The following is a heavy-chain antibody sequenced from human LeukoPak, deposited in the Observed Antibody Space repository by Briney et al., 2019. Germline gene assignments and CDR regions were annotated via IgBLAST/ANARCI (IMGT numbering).Heavy chain of an antibody. CDR3: ARGRYYTSGNYYWFDP. CDR2: INPNSGGT. CDR1: GYTFTGYY. V-gene: IGHV1-2*02. D-gene: IGHD3-10*01. Sequence: ASVKVSCKASGYTFTGYYMHWVRQAPGQGLEWMGWINPNSGGTNYAQKFQGRVTMTRDTSISTAYMELSRLRSDDTAVYYCARGRYYTSGNYYWFDPWGQGTLVTVSS. J-gene: IGHJ5*02.